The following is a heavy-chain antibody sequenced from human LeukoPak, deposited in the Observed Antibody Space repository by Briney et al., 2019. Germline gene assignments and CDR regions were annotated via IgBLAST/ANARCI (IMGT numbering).Heavy chain of an antibody. CDR1: GGTFSSYA. V-gene: IGHV1-69*04. CDR3: ARARWRLTGYPTLFDY. CDR2: IIPILGIA. J-gene: IGHJ4*02. Sequence: ASVKVSCKASGGTFSSYAISWVRQAPGQGLEWMGRIIPILGIANYAQKFQGRVTITADKSTSTAYMELSSLRSEGTAVYYCARARWRLTGYPTLFDYWGQGTLVTVSS. D-gene: IGHD3-9*01.